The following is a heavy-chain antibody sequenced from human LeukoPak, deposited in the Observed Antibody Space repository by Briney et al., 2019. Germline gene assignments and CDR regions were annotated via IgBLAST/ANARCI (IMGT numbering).Heavy chain of an antibody. CDR3: ARDSDSSGYCDY. CDR1: GFTFSSYA. J-gene: IGHJ4*02. D-gene: IGHD3-22*01. V-gene: IGHV3-21*01. Sequence: AGRSLRLSCAASGFTFSSYAMSWVRQAPGKGLEWVSSISSSSSYIYYADSVKGRFTISRDNAKNSLYLQMNSLRAEDTAVYYCARDSDSSGYCDYWGQGTLVTVSS. CDR2: ISSSSSYI.